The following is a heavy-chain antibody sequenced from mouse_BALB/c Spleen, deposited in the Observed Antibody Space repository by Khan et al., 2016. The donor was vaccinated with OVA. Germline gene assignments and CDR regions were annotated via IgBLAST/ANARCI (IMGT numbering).Heavy chain of an antibody. CDR1: GYSITSGYG. Sequence: EVKLQESGPGLVKPSQSLSLTCTVTGYSITSGYGWNWIRKFPGNKLEWMAYISNSGSTNYNPSLKSRISITRDTAKNKLFLQLNSVTTEDTATYYWARTARIKYWGQGTTLTVSS. D-gene: IGHD1-2*01. V-gene: IGHV3-2*02. CDR3: ARTARIKY. J-gene: IGHJ2*01. CDR2: ISNSGST.